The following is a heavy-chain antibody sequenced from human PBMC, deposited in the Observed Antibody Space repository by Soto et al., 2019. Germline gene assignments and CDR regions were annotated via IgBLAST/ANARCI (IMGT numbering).Heavy chain of an antibody. J-gene: IGHJ4*02. CDR1: DFVFSNYV. CDR3: ARGHYRSGWFDC. V-gene: IGHV3-48*03. Sequence: PGGSLRLSCAASDFVFSNYVMSWVRQAPGKGLESIAYISSSGGIKYYADSVKGRFTILRDNSKNSLYLQMNSLKAEDTALYFCARGHYRSGWFDCWGQGTLVTVSS. D-gene: IGHD6-19*01. CDR2: ISSSGGIK.